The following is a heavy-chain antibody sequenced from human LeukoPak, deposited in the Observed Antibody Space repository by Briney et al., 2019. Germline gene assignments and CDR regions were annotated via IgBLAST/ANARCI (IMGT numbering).Heavy chain of an antibody. CDR3: ARDRPGIAVAGNAFEI. Sequence: ASETLSLTCTVSGGSISSYYWSWIRQPPGKGLEWIGYTYNRGSTNYNPSLKSRVTILVDTSKNQFSLKLRSATAADTAVYYCARDRPGIAVAGNAFEIWGQGTLVTVSS. J-gene: IGHJ3*02. D-gene: IGHD6-19*01. CDR2: TYNRGST. V-gene: IGHV4-59*01. CDR1: GGSISSYY.